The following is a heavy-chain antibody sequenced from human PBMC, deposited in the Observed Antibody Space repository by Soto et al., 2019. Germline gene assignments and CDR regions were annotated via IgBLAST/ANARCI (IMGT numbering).Heavy chain of an antibody. V-gene: IGHV4-30-2*01. CDR1: GGSISSGGYS. CDR2: IYHSGST. D-gene: IGHD3-9*01. Sequence: NPSETLSLTCAVSGGSISSGGYSWSWIRQPPGKGLEWIGYIYHSGSTYYNPSLKSRVTISVDRSKNQFSLKLSSVTAADTAVYYCARGVGEAYYDILTGLENWFDPWGQGTLVTVSS. J-gene: IGHJ5*02. CDR3: ARGVGEAYYDILTGLENWFDP.